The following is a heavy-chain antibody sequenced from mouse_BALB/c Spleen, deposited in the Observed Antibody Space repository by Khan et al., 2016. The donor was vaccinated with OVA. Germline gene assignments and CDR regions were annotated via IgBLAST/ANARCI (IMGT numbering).Heavy chain of an antibody. V-gene: IGHV3-8*02. D-gene: IGHD2-14*01. CDR1: GDSITSGY. CDR2: ISSSDST. CDR3: ARWNYRYDGYFDY. Sequence: EVQLQASGPSLVKPSQTLSLTCSVTGDSITSGYWNWIRKFPGNKLEYMGYISSSDSTFYNPSLKSRISTTRDTSKNQYYLQLNSVTTEDTATYYCARWNYRYDGYFDYWGQGTTLTVSS. J-gene: IGHJ2*01.